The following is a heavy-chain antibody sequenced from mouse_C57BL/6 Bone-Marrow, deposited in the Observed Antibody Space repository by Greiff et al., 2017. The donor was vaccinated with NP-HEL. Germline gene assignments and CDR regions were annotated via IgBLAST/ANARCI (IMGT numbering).Heavy chain of an antibody. Sequence: QVHVKQPGTELVKPGASVKLSCKASGYTFTSYWMHWVKQRPGQGLEWIGNINPSNGGTNYNEKFKSKATLTVDKSSSTDYMQLSRLTSEDTAVYYCARWNYYGPWFAYWGQGTLVTVSA. D-gene: IGHD1-1*01. V-gene: IGHV1-53*01. J-gene: IGHJ3*01. CDR3: ARWNYYGPWFAY. CDR2: INPSNGGT. CDR1: GYTFTSYW.